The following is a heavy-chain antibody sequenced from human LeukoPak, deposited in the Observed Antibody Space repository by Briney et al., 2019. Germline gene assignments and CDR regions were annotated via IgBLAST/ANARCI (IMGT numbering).Heavy chain of an antibody. CDR2: IYHSGST. V-gene: IGHV4-34*01. CDR3: ARGWASIAARPVDY. D-gene: IGHD6-6*01. Sequence: SETLSLTCAVYGGSFSGYYWSWIRQPPGKGLEWIGYIYHSGSTYYNPSLKSRVTISVDRSKNQFSLKLSSVTAADTAVYYCARGWASIAARPVDYWGQGTLVTVSS. CDR1: GGSFSGYY. J-gene: IGHJ4*02.